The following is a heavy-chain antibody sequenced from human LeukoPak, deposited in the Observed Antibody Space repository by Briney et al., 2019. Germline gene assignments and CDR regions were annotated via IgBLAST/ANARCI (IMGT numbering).Heavy chain of an antibody. CDR1: GFTFSDYY. D-gene: IGHD5-12*01. CDR3: ARDWGSTGYDLYDS. CDR2: IRQDGSER. Sequence: PGGSLRLSCAASGFTFSDYYMSWIRQAPGKGLEWVAHIRQDGSERHYVDSVKDRFTISRDNAKNSLDLQMDSLRAEDTAVYYCARDWGSTGYDLYDSWGQGTLVTVSS. V-gene: IGHV3-7*01. J-gene: IGHJ4*02.